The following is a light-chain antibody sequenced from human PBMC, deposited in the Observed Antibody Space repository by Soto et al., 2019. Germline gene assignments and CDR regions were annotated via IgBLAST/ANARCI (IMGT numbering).Light chain of an antibody. V-gene: IGKV3-20*01. CDR1: QSVRSNY. CDR3: QHYGSSAYT. Sequence: EFVLTQSPGTLSLSPGERATLSCRASQSVRSNYLAWYQQKPGQSPRLLIYGASNRATGIPDRFSGSGSGTNFTLTISRLEPDDFAVFYCQHYGSSAYTFGQGTTLEIK. J-gene: IGKJ2*01. CDR2: GAS.